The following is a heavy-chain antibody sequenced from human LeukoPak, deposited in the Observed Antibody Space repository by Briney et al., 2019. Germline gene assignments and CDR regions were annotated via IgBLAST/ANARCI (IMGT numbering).Heavy chain of an antibody. CDR2: IKQDRSEK. Sequence: GGSLRLSCAASGFTFTNYWMSWVRQAPGKGLELVANIKQDRSEKYYVDSVKGRFTISRDNAKNSLYLQMNSLRAEDTAVYYCARDGSKVTSDAFDIWGQGTMVTVSS. CDR3: ARDGSKVTSDAFDI. J-gene: IGHJ3*02. CDR1: GFTFTNYW. V-gene: IGHV3-7*01. D-gene: IGHD2-21*02.